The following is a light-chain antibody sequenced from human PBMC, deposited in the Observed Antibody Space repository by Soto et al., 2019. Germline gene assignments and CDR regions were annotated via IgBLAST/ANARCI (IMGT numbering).Light chain of an antibody. CDR2: GAS. CDR1: QSVSSSY. V-gene: IGKV3-20*01. CDR3: QQDGISMYT. Sequence: EIVLTQSPGTLSLSPGERATLSCRASQSVSSSYLAWYQQKPGQAPRLLIYGASSRATGIPDRFSGSGSGTDFTLTISRLEPEDCAVYYCQQDGISMYTIGQGTKLEIK. J-gene: IGKJ2*01.